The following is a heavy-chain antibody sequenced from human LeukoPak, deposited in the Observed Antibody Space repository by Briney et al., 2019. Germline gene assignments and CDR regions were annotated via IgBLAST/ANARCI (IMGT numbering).Heavy chain of an antibody. Sequence: GGSLRLSCAASGFTFSSFGMHWVRRAPGKGLEWVAFMSYDGSNKYYADSVKGRFTISRDNSKNTLYLQMNSLRAEDTAVYYCAKVVVSGSYYFDYWGQGTLVTVSS. CDR2: MSYDGSNK. J-gene: IGHJ4*02. V-gene: IGHV3-30*18. CDR1: GFTFSSFG. D-gene: IGHD1-26*01. CDR3: AKVVVSGSYYFDY.